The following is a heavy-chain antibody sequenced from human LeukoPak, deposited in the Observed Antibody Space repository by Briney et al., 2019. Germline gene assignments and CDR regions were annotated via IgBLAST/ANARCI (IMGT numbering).Heavy chain of an antibody. Sequence: SETLSLTCAVYGGSFSGYYWSWIRQPPGKGLEWIGEINHSGSTNYNPPLKSRVTISVDTSKNQFSLKLSSVTAADTAVYYCARGAKVGATSYYFDYWGQGTLVTVSS. CDR3: ARGAKVGATSYYFDY. CDR2: INHSGST. V-gene: IGHV4-34*01. CDR1: GGSFSGYY. J-gene: IGHJ4*02. D-gene: IGHD1-26*01.